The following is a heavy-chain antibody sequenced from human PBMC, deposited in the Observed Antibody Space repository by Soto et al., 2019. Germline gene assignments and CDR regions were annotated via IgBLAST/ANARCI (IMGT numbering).Heavy chain of an antibody. D-gene: IGHD3-10*01. Sequence: PGGSLRLSCAASGFTLSNHDMYWVRQATGKSLEWVSAISIGGDTYYPASSKRRLIISTQDDKNYSYYQQINLRTGDTAAEYCARGPGSPRYYNGMDVWGQGTTVTVSS. J-gene: IGHJ6*02. CDR1: GFTLSNHD. V-gene: IGHV3-13*01. CDR3: ARGPGSPRYYNGMDV. CDR2: ISIGGDT.